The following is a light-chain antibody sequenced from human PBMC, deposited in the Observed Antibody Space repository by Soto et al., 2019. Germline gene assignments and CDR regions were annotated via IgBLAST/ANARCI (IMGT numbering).Light chain of an antibody. CDR1: QSVGSN. J-gene: IGKJ5*01. V-gene: IGKV3-15*01. CDR3: QHYNNWPPRIT. CDR2: GAS. Sequence: EIVMTQSPATLSVSPGERATLSCRANQSVGSNLAWYQQKPGQAPRLLIYGASTRATGIPARFSGSGSGTEFTLTISILQSEDFAVYYCQHYNNWPPRITFGQGTRLEIK.